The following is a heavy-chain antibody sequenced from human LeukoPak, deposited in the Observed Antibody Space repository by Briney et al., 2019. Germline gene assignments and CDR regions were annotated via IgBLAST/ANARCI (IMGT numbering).Heavy chain of an antibody. J-gene: IGHJ6*02. CDR3: ASSYCGGDCYKYYYYGMDV. Sequence: SVKVSCKASGGTFSSYAISWVRQAPGQGLEWMGRIIPILGIADYAQKFQGRVTITADKSTSTAYMELSSLRSEDTAVYYCASSYCGGDCYKYYYYGMDVWGQGTTVTVSS. V-gene: IGHV1-69*04. CDR2: IIPILGIA. CDR1: GGTFSSYA. D-gene: IGHD2-21*02.